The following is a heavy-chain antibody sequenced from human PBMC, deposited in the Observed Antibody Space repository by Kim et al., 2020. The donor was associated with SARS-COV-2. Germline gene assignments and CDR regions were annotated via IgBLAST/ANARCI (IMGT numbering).Heavy chain of an antibody. CDR3: AALLSLGYSGAHL. CDR1: AYTLSELS. V-gene: IGHV1-24*01. CDR2: FDPEDGET. J-gene: IGHJ4*02. D-gene: IGHD5-12*01. Sequence: ASVKVSCKISAYTLSELSLHSVRQAPGKGLEWLGGFDPEDGETVYAQKFQGRVTMTEDTATDTAYMELSSLRSDDTAVYYCAALLSLGYSGAHLWGQGTLVTVSP.